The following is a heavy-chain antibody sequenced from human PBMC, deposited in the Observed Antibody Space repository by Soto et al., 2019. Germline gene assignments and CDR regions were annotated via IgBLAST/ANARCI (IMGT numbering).Heavy chain of an antibody. CDR2: IYYSGST. V-gene: IGHV4-31*03. Sequence: SETLSLTCTVPGGSISSGGYYWSWIRQHPGKGLEWIGYIYYSGSTYYNPSLKSRVTISVDTSKTQFSMKLSSVTAADTAVYYCARGPRDGYNPPFDYWGQGTLVTVSS. J-gene: IGHJ4*02. D-gene: IGHD5-12*01. CDR3: ARGPRDGYNPPFDY. CDR1: GGSISSGGYY.